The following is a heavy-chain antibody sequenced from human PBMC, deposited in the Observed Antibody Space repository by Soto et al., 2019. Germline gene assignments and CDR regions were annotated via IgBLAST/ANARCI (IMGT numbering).Heavy chain of an antibody. Sequence: QVQLVQSGAEVKKPGASVKVSCKASGYTFTSYDINWVRQATGQGLEWMGWMNPNSGNTGYAQKFQGRVTMTRNTPISTAHMELSSLSSEDPAVYYCSRGPIVLPLWYFDLWGRGTLVTVSS. CDR2: MNPNSGNT. D-gene: IGHD2-15*01. CDR1: GYTFTSYD. CDR3: SRGPIVLPLWYFDL. J-gene: IGHJ2*01. V-gene: IGHV1-8*01.